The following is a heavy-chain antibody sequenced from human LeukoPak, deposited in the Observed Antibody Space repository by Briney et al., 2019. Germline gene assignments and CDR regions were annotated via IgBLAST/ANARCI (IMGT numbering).Heavy chain of an antibody. J-gene: IGHJ5*02. CDR1: GGSISSGDYY. V-gene: IGHV4-30-4*01. CDR3: AREVESRVDP. CDR2: IYYSGST. Sequence: SETLSLTCTVSGGSISSGDYYWSWIRQPPGKGLEWIGYIYYSGSTYYNPSLKSRVTMSVDTSKNQFSLKLSSVTAADTAVYYCAREVESRVDPWGQGTLVTVSS.